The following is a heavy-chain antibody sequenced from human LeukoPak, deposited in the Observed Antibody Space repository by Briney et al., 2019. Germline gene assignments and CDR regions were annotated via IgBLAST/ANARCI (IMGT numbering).Heavy chain of an antibody. CDR2: IYYSGST. CDR3: ARMYYDFWSAYLDY. Sequence: SETLSLTCTVSGGSISSYYWSWIRQPPGKGLELIGYIYYSGSTNYNPSLKSRVTISVDTSKNQFSLKLSSVTAADTAVYYCARMYYDFWSAYLDYWGQGTLVTVSS. D-gene: IGHD3-3*01. V-gene: IGHV4-59*01. J-gene: IGHJ4*02. CDR1: GGSISSYY.